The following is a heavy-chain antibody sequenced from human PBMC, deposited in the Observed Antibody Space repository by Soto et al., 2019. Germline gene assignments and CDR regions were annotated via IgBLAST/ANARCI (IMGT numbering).Heavy chain of an antibody. CDR1: GFTFNSFA. V-gene: IGHV3-23*01. J-gene: IGHJ5*02. CDR3: AKGTGYCTSNNRWLWFDP. CDR2: ISDSGSST. D-gene: IGHD2-2*01. Sequence: GGSLRLSCAASGFTFNSFAMTWVRQAPGKGLEWVSIISDSGSSTYYTDSVKGRFTISRDNSKNTLYLQMNSLRAEDTAVYYCAKGTGYCTSNNRWLWFDPWGQGTLVTVSS.